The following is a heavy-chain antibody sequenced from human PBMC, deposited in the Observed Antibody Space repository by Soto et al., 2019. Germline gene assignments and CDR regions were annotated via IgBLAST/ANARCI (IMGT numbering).Heavy chain of an antibody. D-gene: IGHD6-19*01. CDR3: ARPKGSYSSGYYYFDY. V-gene: IGHV1-69*13. CDR2: IIPLFGTA. J-gene: IGHJ4*02. CDR1: GGTFSTYA. Sequence: SVKVSCKTSGGTFSTYAIYWVRQAPGQGFEWMGAIIPLFGTADYAQKFQGRVTITADESTSTASMELSSLRSEDTAVYYCARPKGSYSSGYYYFDYWGQGTLVTVSS.